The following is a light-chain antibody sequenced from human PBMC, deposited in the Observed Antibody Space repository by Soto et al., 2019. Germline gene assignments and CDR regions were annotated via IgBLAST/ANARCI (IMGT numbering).Light chain of an antibody. Sequence: QSALTQPASVSGSPGQSITISCTGTSSDVGSYNLVSWYQQHPGKAHKLMIYEGSKRPSGVSNRFSGSKSGNTASLTISGLQAEDEADYYCCSYAGSYVVFGGGTKLTVL. CDR1: SSDVGSYNL. V-gene: IGLV2-23*01. CDR3: CSYAGSYVV. J-gene: IGLJ2*01. CDR2: EGS.